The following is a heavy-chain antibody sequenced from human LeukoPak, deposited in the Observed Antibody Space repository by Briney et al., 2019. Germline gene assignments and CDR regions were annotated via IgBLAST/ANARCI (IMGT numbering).Heavy chain of an antibody. V-gene: IGHV3-30*18. Sequence: GRSLRLSCAASGFTFSSYGMHWVRQAPGKGLEWVAVISYDGSNKYYADSVKGRFTISRDNSKNTLYLQMNSLRAEDTAVYYCAKDRLTIFGVANYYYYYGMDVWGQGTTVTVSS. CDR2: ISYDGSNK. D-gene: IGHD3-3*01. J-gene: IGHJ6*02. CDR3: AKDRLTIFGVANYYYYYGMDV. CDR1: GFTFSSYG.